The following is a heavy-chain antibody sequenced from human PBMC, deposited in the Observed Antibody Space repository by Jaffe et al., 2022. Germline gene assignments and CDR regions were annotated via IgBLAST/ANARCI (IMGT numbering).Heavy chain of an antibody. CDR3: ARDLVEGRIDDFWSFDY. CDR1: GYTFTSYA. CDR2: INTNTGNP. V-gene: IGHV7-4-1*02. Sequence: QVQLVQSGSELKKPGASVKVSCKASGYTFTSYAMNWVRQAPGQGLEWMGWINTNTGNPTYAQGFTGRFVFSLDTSVSTAYLQISSLKAEDTAVYYCARDLVEGRIDDFWSFDYWGQGTLVTVSS. J-gene: IGHJ4*02. D-gene: IGHD3-3*01.